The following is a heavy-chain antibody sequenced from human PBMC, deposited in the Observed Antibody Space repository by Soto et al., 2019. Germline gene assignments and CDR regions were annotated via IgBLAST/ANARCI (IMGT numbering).Heavy chain of an antibody. Sequence: QVQLVQSGAELKKPGASVKVSCKASGYTFTSYDIDWVRQATGQGLEWMGWMNPNSGNTGYAQKFQGRDTMTRNTSISTAYMELSSLRSEDKAVYYCARERTGTTRMDVWGQGTTVTVSS. CDR2: MNPNSGNT. D-gene: IGHD1-1*01. J-gene: IGHJ6*02. CDR3: ARERTGTTRMDV. V-gene: IGHV1-8*01. CDR1: GYTFTSYD.